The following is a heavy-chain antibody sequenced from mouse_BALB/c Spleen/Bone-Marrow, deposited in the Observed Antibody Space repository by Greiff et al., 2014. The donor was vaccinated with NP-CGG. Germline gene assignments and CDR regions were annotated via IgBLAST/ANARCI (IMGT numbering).Heavy chain of an antibody. CDR1: GFNIKDTY. CDR3: AFITTVVGYYFDY. CDR2: IDPANGNS. J-gene: IGHJ2*01. D-gene: IGHD1-1*01. V-gene: IGHV14-3*02. Sequence: VQLQQSGAELVKPGASVKLSCTASGFNIKDTYMHWVKQRPEQGLEWIGRIDPANGNSKYDPKFQGKATITADTSSNTAYLQLSSLTSEDTAVYYCAFITTVVGYYFDYWGQGTTLTVSS.